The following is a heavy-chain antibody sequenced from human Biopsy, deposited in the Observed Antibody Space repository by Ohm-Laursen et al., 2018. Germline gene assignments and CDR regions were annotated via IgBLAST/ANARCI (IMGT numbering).Heavy chain of an antibody. CDR1: GESFNGYY. J-gene: IGHJ2*01. V-gene: IGHV4-31*11. Sequence: TLSLTCAVYGESFNGYYWNWVRQHPGKGLEWIGYLYYSGSTYYNPSLKSRVSISGDTSRNQFSLNLSSVTAADTAIYYCARNRIYDTSGFYYHWYFDLWGRGTLVTVSS. CDR2: LYYSGST. D-gene: IGHD3-22*01. CDR3: ARNRIYDTSGFYYHWYFDL.